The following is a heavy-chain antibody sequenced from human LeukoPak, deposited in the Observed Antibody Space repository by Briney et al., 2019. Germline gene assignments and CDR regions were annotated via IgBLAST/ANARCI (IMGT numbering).Heavy chain of an antibody. J-gene: IGHJ4*02. Sequence: GGPVRLFCTASGFTFSIYSMNWVRQARGRGLEGVLAVIGSSSYINYADSVKGLFTISRDNAKNSLYLQVNSLRAEDTAVYYCARAARGSGLIDYWGQGTLVTVSS. CDR2: VIGSSSYI. V-gene: IGHV3-21*01. CDR1: GFTFSIYS. D-gene: IGHD6-25*01. CDR3: ARAARGSGLIDY.